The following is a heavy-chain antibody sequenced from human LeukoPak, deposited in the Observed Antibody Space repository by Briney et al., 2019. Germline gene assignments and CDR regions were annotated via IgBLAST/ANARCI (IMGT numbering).Heavy chain of an antibody. V-gene: IGHV3-7*01. CDR3: ARSEKTYYYDSSVYFYYYYGMDV. D-gene: IGHD3-22*01. Sequence: GGSRRLSCAASGFTFSNYWMTWVRQAPGKGLEWVANIKQDGSEKYYVDSVKGRFTISRDNPKNSLYLQMNSLRAEDTAVYYCARSEKTYYYDSSVYFYYYYGMDVWGQGTTVTVSS. J-gene: IGHJ6*02. CDR1: GFTFSNYW. CDR2: IKQDGSEK.